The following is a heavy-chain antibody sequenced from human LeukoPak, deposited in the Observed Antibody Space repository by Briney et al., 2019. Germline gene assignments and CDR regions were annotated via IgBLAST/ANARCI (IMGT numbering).Heavy chain of an antibody. CDR3: PRDRSYDSSGYPFDF. V-gene: IGHV3-66*02. D-gene: IGHD3-22*01. Sequence: GGSVRLSCAASGLTVSDNYMTWVRQAPGKGLEWVSVIYAGGSTCYANSAKGRFTNHRDNSKNTLYLQMNSLRDEDTAVYYGPRDRSYDSSGYPFDFWGQGTLVTVSS. J-gene: IGHJ4*02. CDR1: GLTVSDNY. CDR2: IYAGGST.